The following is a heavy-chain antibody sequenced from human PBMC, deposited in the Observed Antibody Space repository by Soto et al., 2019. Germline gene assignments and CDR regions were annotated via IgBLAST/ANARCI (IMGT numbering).Heavy chain of an antibody. CDR3: ARDWDDILTGYPGGYYYGMDV. D-gene: IGHD3-9*01. CDR2: IWYDGSNK. J-gene: IGHJ6*02. V-gene: IGHV3-33*01. CDR1: GFTFSSYG. Sequence: QVQLVESGGGVVQPRRSLRLSCAASGFTFSSYGMHWVRQAPGKGLEWVAVIWYDGSNKYYADSVKGRFTISRDNSKNTLYLQMNSLRAEDTAVYYCARDWDDILTGYPGGYYYGMDVWGQGTTVTVSS.